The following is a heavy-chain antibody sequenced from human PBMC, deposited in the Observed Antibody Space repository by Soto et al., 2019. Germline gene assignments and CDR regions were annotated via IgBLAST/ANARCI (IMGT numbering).Heavy chain of an antibody. V-gene: IGHV3-74*01. CDR2: INSDGSST. Sequence: PGGSLRLSCAASGFTFSSYWMHWVRQAPGKGLVWVSRINSDGSSTSYADSVKGRFTISRDNAKNTLYLQMKSLRAEYSAVYYCARRRRYTVTYNDAFDIWGQGTMVTVSS. CDR3: ARRRRYTVTYNDAFDI. D-gene: IGHD4-17*01. J-gene: IGHJ3*02. CDR1: GFTFSSYW.